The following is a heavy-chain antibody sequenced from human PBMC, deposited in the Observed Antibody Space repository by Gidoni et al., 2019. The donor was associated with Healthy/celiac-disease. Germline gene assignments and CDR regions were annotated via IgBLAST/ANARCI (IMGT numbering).Heavy chain of an antibody. D-gene: IGHD2-8*01. CDR2: ISSSGSTI. CDR3: ARVVYMVRLLDY. Sequence: EVQLVESGGGLVQPGGSLRLSCAASGFPFSSYEMNWVRQAPGKGLEWVSYISSSGSTIYYADSVKGRFTISRDNAKNSLYLQMNSLRAEDTAVYYCARVVYMVRLLDYWGQGTLVTVSS. J-gene: IGHJ4*02. V-gene: IGHV3-48*03. CDR1: GFPFSSYE.